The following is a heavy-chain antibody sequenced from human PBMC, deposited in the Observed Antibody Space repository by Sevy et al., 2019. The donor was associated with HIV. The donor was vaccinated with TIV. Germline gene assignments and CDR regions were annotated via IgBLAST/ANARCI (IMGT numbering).Heavy chain of an antibody. D-gene: IGHD3-16*01. CDR2: IGYDGSNI. CDR1: GVTPSTYG. J-gene: IGHJ4*02. Sequence: GGSQRLSCAASGVTPSTYGIHWVRQAPGKGLEWVAVIGYDGSNIHYADSVKGRFTISRNNSKNTVFLQMDSLRAEDTAIYYCARDPRMFGDYLPAFFDYWGQGTLVTVSS. V-gene: IGHV3-33*01. CDR3: ARDPRMFGDYLPAFFDY.